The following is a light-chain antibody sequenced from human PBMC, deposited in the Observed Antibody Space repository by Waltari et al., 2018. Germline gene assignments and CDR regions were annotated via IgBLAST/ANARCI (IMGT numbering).Light chain of an antibody. CDR1: KSDVGGYNY. J-gene: IGLJ1*01. CDR2: DVT. V-gene: IGLV2-14*01. CDR3: NSYRNINTYV. Sequence: QSALTQPAFVSGSPGQSSTIFCIGTKSDVGGYNYVSWYQQHPGKAPKLMIYDVTKRPSGVSNRFSGSKSGNTASLTISGLQAEDEADYYCNSYRNINTYVFGTGTKVTVL.